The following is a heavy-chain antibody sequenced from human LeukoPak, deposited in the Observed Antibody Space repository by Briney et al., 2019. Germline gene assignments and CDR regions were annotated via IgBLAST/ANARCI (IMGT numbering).Heavy chain of an antibody. V-gene: IGHV3-9*03. Sequence: GGSLRLSXAASGFTFDDYAMHWVRQAPGKGLEWVSGISWNSGSIGYADSVKGRFTISRDNAKNSLYLQMNSLRAEDMALYYCAKDLYGDYPAGDCAFDIWGQGTMVTVSS. D-gene: IGHD4-17*01. CDR3: AKDLYGDYPAGDCAFDI. CDR1: GFTFDDYA. J-gene: IGHJ3*02. CDR2: ISWNSGSI.